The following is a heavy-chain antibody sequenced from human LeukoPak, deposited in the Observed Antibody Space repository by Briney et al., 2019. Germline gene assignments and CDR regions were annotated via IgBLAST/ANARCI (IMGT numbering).Heavy chain of an antibody. D-gene: IGHD2-15*01. CDR3: ARDLVPTYCILDY. V-gene: IGHV3-30*04. J-gene: IGHJ4*02. CDR1: EFTFTSYA. Sequence: GSSLRLPCAASEFTFTSYAFHWVRKAPGKGLEWIAFISYDGRNGFYADSVKRRFTISKDNSKNTLYLQMNSRRAEDTAVYYCARDLVPTYCILDYWGQGTLVTVSS. CDR2: ISYDGRNG.